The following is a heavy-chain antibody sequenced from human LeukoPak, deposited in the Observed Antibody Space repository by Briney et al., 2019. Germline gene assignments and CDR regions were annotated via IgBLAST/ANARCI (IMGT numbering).Heavy chain of an antibody. CDR1: GYTFTDYY. J-gene: IGHJ4*02. Sequence: ASVKVSCKASGYTFTDYYMHWVRQAPGQGLEWMGWINPNSGGTNYAQKFQGRVTMTRDTSITTAYMELTRLRSDDTAVYYCARNLKPYYFDYWGQGTLVTVSS. V-gene: IGHV1-2*02. CDR2: INPNSGGT. CDR3: ARNLKPYYFDY.